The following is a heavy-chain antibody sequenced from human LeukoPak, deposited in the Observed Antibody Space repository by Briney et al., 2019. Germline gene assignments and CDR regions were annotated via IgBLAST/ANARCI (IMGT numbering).Heavy chain of an antibody. D-gene: IGHD3-10*01. CDR1: GFSFNSYW. V-gene: IGHV3-74*01. J-gene: IGHJ4*02. CDR2: IKTDGSGI. CDR3: ARDDXGPRAFDY. Sequence: GGSLRLSCAASGFSFNSYWMHWVRQAPGKGLVWVSQIKTDGSGIGYADSVKGRFTISIDRAKNTLYLEMNSLRAEGTAVYYCARDDXGPRAFDYWGQGALVIVS.